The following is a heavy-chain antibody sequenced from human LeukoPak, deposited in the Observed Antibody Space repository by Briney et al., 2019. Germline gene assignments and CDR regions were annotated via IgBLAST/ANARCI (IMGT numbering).Heavy chain of an antibody. CDR2: IYYSGST. D-gene: IGHD3-9*01. J-gene: IGHJ4*02. CDR1: GGSISSYY. V-gene: IGHV4-59*08. CDR3: ARSGQLRYFDWHYFDY. Sequence: SETLSLTCTVSGGSISSYYWSWIRQPPGKGREWIGYIYYSGSTNYNPSLKSRVTISVDTSKNQFSLKLSSVTAADTAVYYCARSGQLRYFDWHYFDYWGQGTLVTVSS.